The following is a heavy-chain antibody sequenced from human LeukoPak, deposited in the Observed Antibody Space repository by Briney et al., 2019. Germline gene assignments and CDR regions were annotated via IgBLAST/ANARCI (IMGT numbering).Heavy chain of an antibody. V-gene: IGHV3-23*01. CDR3: ARTNEIADSGYDSVRAEQYYFDY. CDR1: GFTFSSYA. Sequence: PGGSLRLSCAASGFTFSSYAMSWVRQAPGKGLEWVSGISGSGGSTYYADSVKGRFTISRDNSKNALYLQMNSLRAEDTAVYYCARTNEIADSGYDSVRAEQYYFDYWGQGTLVTVSS. D-gene: IGHD5-12*01. CDR2: ISGSGGST. J-gene: IGHJ4*02.